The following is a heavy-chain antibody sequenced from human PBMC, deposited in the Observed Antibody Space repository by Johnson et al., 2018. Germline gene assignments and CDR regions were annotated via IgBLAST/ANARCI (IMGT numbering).Heavy chain of an antibody. Sequence: ASGFTFDDYAMHWVRQAPGKGLEWVSGISWNSGSIGYADSVKGRFTISRDNAKNSLYLQMNSLRAEDTALYYCAYDSSGYYLYMDVWGKGTTVTVSS. J-gene: IGHJ6*03. D-gene: IGHD3-22*01. CDR3: AYDSSGYYLYMDV. CDR1: GFTFDDYA. CDR2: ISWNSGSI. V-gene: IGHV3-9*01.